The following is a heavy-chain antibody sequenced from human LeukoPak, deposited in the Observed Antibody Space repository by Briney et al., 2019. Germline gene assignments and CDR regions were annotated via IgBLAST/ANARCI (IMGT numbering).Heavy chain of an antibody. CDR2: IGFAGDT. CDR3: ARADSSGWYSKGAFDI. Sequence: GGSLRLSCAASGFTFSNYDMHWVRQATGKGLEWVSTIGFAGDTYYPDSVKGRFTISRENAKNSLYLQMNSLRAGDTAVYYCARADSSGWYSKGAFDIWGQGTMVTVSS. V-gene: IGHV3-13*04. CDR1: GFTFSNYD. J-gene: IGHJ3*02. D-gene: IGHD6-19*01.